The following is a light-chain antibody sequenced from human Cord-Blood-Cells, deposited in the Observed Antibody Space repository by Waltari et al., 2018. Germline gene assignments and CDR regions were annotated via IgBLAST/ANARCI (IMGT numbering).Light chain of an antibody. V-gene: IGLV2-14*01. CDR2: DVS. J-gene: IGLJ3*02. CDR1: SSDVGGYTY. Sequence: QSALTQHASVSGSPGQSITISCTGTSSDVGGYTYVSWYQQHPGKAPKLMIYDVSNRPSGVSNRFSGSKSGNTASLTISGLQAEDEADYYCSSYTSSSTWVFGGGTKLTVL. CDR3: SSYTSSSTWV.